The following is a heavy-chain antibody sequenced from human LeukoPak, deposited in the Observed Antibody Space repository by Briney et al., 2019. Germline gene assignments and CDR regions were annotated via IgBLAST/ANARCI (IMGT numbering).Heavy chain of an antibody. CDR3: ARHSNSDRQRKRYYDSSGPRRNYYYYMDV. V-gene: IGHV4-38-2*02. CDR1: GYSISSGYY. CDR2: IYHSGST. D-gene: IGHD3-22*01. J-gene: IGHJ6*03. Sequence: SETLSLTCTVSGYSISSGYYWGWIRQPPGKGLEWIGSIYHSGSTYYNPSLKSRVTISVDTSKNQFSLKLSSVTAADTAVYYCARHSNSDRQRKRYYDSSGPRRNYYYYMDVWGKGTTVTVSS.